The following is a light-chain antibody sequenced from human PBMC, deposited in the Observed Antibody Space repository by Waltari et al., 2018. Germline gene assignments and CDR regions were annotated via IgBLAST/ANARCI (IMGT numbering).Light chain of an antibody. CDR1: QTVLYSSNNKNY. Sequence: DIVMTQSTDSLAVALGERATIHCNSSQTVLYSSNNKNYLAWYQQRPGQPPKLLIYWASTRESGVPDRFSGSGSGTDFTLTISSLQAEDVAVYYCQQYYSTLFTFGPGTKVDIK. CDR2: WAS. CDR3: QQYYSTLFT. V-gene: IGKV4-1*01. J-gene: IGKJ3*01.